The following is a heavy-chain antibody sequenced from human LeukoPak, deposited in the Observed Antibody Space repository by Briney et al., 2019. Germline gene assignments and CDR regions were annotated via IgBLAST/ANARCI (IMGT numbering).Heavy chain of an antibody. CDR2: ISSSSSTI. V-gene: IGHV3-48*02. D-gene: IGHD3-22*01. Sequence: GGSLRLSCAASGFTFSSYSMNWVRQAPGKGLEWLSYISSSSSTIYYADSVKGRFTISRDNAKNSLSLQMNSLRDEDTAVYYCARGTPRRIMIVVVIGGMDVWGQGTTVTVSS. CDR1: GFTFSSYS. CDR3: ARGTPRRIMIVVVIGGMDV. J-gene: IGHJ6*02.